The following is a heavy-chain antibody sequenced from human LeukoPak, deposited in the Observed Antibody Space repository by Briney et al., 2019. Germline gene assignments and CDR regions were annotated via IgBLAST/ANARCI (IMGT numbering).Heavy chain of an antibody. V-gene: IGHV3-53*01. CDR3: AKTSYYDFWSGYYYFDY. D-gene: IGHD3-3*01. J-gene: IGHJ4*02. CDR1: GVTVTGKS. Sequence: GGSLRLSCAASGVTVTGKSMSWVRQAPGKGLEWVSVIYIDDSTYYTDSVKGRFTISRDNSKNTMYLQMNSLRAEDTAVYYCAKTSYYDFWSGYYYFDYWGQGTLVTVSS. CDR2: IYIDDST.